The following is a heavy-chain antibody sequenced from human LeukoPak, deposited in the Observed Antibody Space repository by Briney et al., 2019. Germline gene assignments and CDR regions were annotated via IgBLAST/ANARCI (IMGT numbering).Heavy chain of an antibody. CDR3: AGDAAGRTYYYYYSMEV. CDR1: GGSLSSYY. V-gene: IGHV4-4*07. D-gene: IGHD6-25*01. Sequence: SETLSLTCIVSGGSLSSYYWSWVRQPAGKGLEWVGLIYTSGSTIYNSSLKSRVTMSLDTSKNQFSLKLSSVTVGDTAVYYCAGDAAGRTYYYYYSMEVWGKGNTVTVSS. J-gene: IGHJ6*03. CDR2: IYTSGST.